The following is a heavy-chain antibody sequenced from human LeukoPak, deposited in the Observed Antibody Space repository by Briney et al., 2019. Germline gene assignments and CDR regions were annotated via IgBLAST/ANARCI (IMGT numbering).Heavy chain of an antibody. CDR3: AKAGPGGRLYYYDSSGYEWKYLQH. CDR2: ISGSGGST. CDR1: GFTFSSYA. D-gene: IGHD3-22*01. Sequence: GGSLTLSCAPSGFTFSSYATSCGRHAPGKWREWVSSISGSGGSTYHADCVKARFPISRHSSKNTLYLKMNSLRAEDTAVYYCAKAGPGGRLYYYDSSGYEWKYLQHWGQGALVTVSS. J-gene: IGHJ1*01. V-gene: IGHV3-23*01.